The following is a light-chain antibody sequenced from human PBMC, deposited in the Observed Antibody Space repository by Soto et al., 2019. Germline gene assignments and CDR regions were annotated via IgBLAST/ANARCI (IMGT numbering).Light chain of an antibody. J-gene: IGKJ1*01. V-gene: IGKV4-1*01. CDR1: QSVLHSFNNKNY. Sequence: DIVMNQSPDSLAVSLGERATINCKSSQSVLHSFNNKNYLAWYQQKSGQPPKLLIYWASTRESGVPDRFSGSGSGTDFTHTISRLQAEDVAVYYCQQYYSTPWTFGQGTKVEIK. CDR3: QQYYSTPWT. CDR2: WAS.